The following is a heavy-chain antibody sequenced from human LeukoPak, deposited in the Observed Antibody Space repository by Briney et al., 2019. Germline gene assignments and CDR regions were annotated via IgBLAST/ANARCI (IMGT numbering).Heavy chain of an antibody. Sequence: GGSLRLSCAGSGFSFSRYWMAWVRQAPGKGLGWVASINQDVSRIHYVDSVKGRFTISRDNAKNSLFLQMNSLRVEDKAVYFCARLKDDVTKFDYWGQGTLVTVSS. J-gene: IGHJ4*02. V-gene: IGHV3-7*01. D-gene: IGHD2-8*01. CDR3: ARLKDDVTKFDY. CDR2: INQDVSRI. CDR1: GFSFSRYW.